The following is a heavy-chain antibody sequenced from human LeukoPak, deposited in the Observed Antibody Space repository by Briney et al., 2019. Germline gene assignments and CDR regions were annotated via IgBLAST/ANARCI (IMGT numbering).Heavy chain of an antibody. D-gene: IGHD3-16*02. CDR3: PRGRYLKMENDAFDI. CDR1: GFTFRTYA. V-gene: IGHV3-30*04. Sequence: GGSLRLSCAASGFTFRTYAMNWVRQAPGKGLEWVAVISDDGSNKYYAESVKGQFTISRDNSKNTLYLQMNSLRAEDTAVYYCPRGRYLKMENDAFDIARQATMVTVSS. J-gene: IGHJ3*02. CDR2: ISDDGSNK.